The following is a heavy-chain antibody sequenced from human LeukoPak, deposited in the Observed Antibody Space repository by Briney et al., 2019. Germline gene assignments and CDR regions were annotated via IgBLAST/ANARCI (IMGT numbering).Heavy chain of an antibody. CDR2: IYYSGST. J-gene: IGHJ4*02. D-gene: IGHD5-12*01. CDR1: GGSISSGGYY. V-gene: IGHV4-30-4*08. Sequence: SQTLSLTCTVSGGSISSGGYYWSWIRQPPGKGLEWIGYIYYSGSTYYNPSLKSRVTISVDTSKNQFSLKLSSVTAADTAVYYCARAPPQDVATIDYWGQGTLVTVSS. CDR3: ARAPPQDVATIDY.